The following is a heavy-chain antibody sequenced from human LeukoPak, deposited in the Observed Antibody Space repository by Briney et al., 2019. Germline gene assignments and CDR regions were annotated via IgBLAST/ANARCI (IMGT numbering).Heavy chain of an antibody. D-gene: IGHD3-22*01. CDR1: GGSFSGYY. CDR2: IYTSGST. V-gene: IGHV4-4*07. Sequence: PSETLSLTCAVYGGSFSGYYWSWIRQPAGKGLEWIGRIYTSGSTNYNPSLKSRVTMSVDTSKNQFSLKLSSVTAADTAVYYCARDGHYYDSSGDAFDIWGQGTMVTVSS. CDR3: ARDGHYYDSSGDAFDI. J-gene: IGHJ3*02.